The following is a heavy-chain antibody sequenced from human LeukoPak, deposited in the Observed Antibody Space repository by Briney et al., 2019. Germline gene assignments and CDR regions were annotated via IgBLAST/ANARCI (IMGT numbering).Heavy chain of an antibody. CDR3: AKSPSSTWVNWFDP. CDR1: GFTFSSYT. J-gene: IGHJ5*02. Sequence: GGSLRLSCAASGFTFSSYTMNWVRQAPGKGLEWASSISGSGGTTYSADSVKGRFTISRDNSKNTVYLQMNSLRAEDTAVYYCAKSPSSTWVNWFDPWGQGTLVTVSS. V-gene: IGHV3-23*01. CDR2: ISGSGGTT. D-gene: IGHD6-13*01.